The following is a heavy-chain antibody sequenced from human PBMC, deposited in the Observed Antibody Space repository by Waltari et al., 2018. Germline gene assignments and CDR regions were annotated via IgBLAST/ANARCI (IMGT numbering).Heavy chain of an antibody. D-gene: IGHD2-15*01. V-gene: IGHV1-8*01. CDR2: MNPNSGNT. CDR3: ARGSQLASATWYGMDV. J-gene: IGHJ6*02. CDR1: GYTFTSYD. Sequence: QVQLVQSGAEVKKPGASVKVSCKASGYTFTSYDINWVRQATGQGLEWMGGMNPNSGNTGYAQKFKGRVTMTRNTSISTAYMELSSLRSEDTAVYYCARGSQLASATWYGMDVWGQGTTVTVSS.